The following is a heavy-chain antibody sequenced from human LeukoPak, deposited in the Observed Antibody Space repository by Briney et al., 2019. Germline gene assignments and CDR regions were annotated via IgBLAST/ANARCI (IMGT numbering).Heavy chain of an antibody. V-gene: IGHV3-64D*09. CDR3: VRGYSFGPYGMDV. CDR2: ISDSGGST. D-gene: IGHD2-15*01. Sequence: GGSLRLSCSASGVPFSSYAMHWVRQAPGKGLEYVSAISDSGGSTYYADSVKGRFTISRDNSKYTLYLQMSSQRAEDTAVYFCVRGYSFGPYGMDVWGQGTTVTVSS. J-gene: IGHJ6*02. CDR1: GVPFSSYA.